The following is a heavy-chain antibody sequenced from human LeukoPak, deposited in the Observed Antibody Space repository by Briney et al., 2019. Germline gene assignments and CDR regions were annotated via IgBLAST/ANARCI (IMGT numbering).Heavy chain of an antibody. Sequence: ASVKVSCKASGYTFTSYGISWVRQAPGQGLEWMGWISAYNGNTNYAQKLQGRVTMTTDTSTSTAYMELRSLRSDDTAVYYCARVDYYYDSSGYYKRDWFDPWGQGTLDTVSS. V-gene: IGHV1-18*01. CDR3: ARVDYYYDSSGYYKRDWFDP. CDR1: GYTFTSYG. CDR2: ISAYNGNT. D-gene: IGHD3-22*01. J-gene: IGHJ5*02.